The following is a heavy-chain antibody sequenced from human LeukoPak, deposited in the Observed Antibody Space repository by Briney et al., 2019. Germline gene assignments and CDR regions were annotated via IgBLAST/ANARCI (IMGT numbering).Heavy chain of an antibody. Sequence: GGSLRLSCVASGFTFRTYAMSWVRQAPGKGLEWVSGISDSGGTTYYVDSVKGRFTISRDNSKNTLYLQINSLRAEDMALYYCAKSSDGSTSFDQWGQGTLVTVSS. D-gene: IGHD2-2*01. CDR1: GFTFRTYA. V-gene: IGHV3-23*01. CDR2: ISDSGGTT. CDR3: AKSSDGSTSFDQ. J-gene: IGHJ4*02.